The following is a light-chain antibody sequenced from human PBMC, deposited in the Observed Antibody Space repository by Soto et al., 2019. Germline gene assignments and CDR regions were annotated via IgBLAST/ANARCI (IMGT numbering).Light chain of an antibody. J-gene: IGKJ2*01. CDR1: QSVSSY. CDR2: DAS. CDR3: QQRSNWPPMYT. Sequence: EIVLTQSPATLSLSPGERATLSCRASQSVSSYLAWYQQKPGQAPRLLIYDASNRTPGIPARFSGSGSGTDFPLTISSLELEDFAVYYCQQRSNWPPMYTFGQGTKLEIK. V-gene: IGKV3-11*01.